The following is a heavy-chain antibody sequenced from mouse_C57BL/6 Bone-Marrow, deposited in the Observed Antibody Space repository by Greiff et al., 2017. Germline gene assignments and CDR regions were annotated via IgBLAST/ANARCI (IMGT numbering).Heavy chain of an antibody. Sequence: VQLQQPGAELVKPGASVKLSCKASGYTFTNYWMHWVKQRPGQGLEWIGMMHPNGGSPDYNEKFKSEATLSVDKSSRTAYMELSSLTSEDSAVYYWARSYDYDYCTIDFWGQGTSVTVSS. CDR2: MHPNGGSP. CDR3: ARSYDYDYCTIDF. D-gene: IGHD2-4*01. J-gene: IGHJ4*01. CDR1: GYTFTNYW. V-gene: IGHV1-64*01.